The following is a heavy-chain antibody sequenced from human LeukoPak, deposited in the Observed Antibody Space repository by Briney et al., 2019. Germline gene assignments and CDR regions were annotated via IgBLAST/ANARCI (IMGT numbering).Heavy chain of an antibody. J-gene: IGHJ4*02. V-gene: IGHV3-23*01. CDR3: ASEKFHTGSHTTPDY. CDR2: ISGSGGST. CDR1: GFTFSSYA. Sequence: GGSLRLSCAASGFTFSSYAMSWVRQAPGKGLEWVSAISGSGGSTYYADSVKGRFTVSRDNSKNTLYLQMNSLRAEDTAVYYCASEKFHTGSHTTPDYWGQGTLVTVSS. D-gene: IGHD1-26*01.